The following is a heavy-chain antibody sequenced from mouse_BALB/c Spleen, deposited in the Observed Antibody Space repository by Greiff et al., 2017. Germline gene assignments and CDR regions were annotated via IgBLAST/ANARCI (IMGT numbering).Heavy chain of an antibody. CDR2: VSYSGST. Sequence: EVKLLESGPGLVKPSQSLSLTCTVTGYSITSDYAWNWIRQFPGNKLEWMGYVSYSGSTSYNPSLKSRISITRDTSKNQFFLQLNSVTTEDTATYYCARPSITTVVATDWYFDVWGAGTTVTVSS. V-gene: IGHV3-2*02. CDR3: ARPSITTVVATDWYFDV. J-gene: IGHJ1*01. D-gene: IGHD1-1*01. CDR1: GYSITSDYA.